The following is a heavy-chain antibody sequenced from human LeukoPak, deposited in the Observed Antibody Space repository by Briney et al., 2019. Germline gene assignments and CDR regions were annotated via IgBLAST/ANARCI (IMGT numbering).Heavy chain of an antibody. V-gene: IGHV4-30-4*01. J-gene: IGHJ3*02. CDR1: GGSISSGDYY. CDR3: ARPSGATGAFGI. Sequence: SQTLSLTCTVSGGSISSGDYYWSWIRQPPGKGLEWIGYIYYSGSTYYNPSLKSRVTISVDTSKNQFSLKLSSVTAADTAVYYCARPSGATGAFGIWGQGTMVTVSS. D-gene: IGHD1-26*01. CDR2: IYYSGST.